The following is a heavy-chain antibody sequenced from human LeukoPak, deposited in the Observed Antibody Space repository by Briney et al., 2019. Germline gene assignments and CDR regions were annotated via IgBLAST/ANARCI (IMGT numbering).Heavy chain of an antibody. J-gene: IGHJ4*02. D-gene: IGHD3-16*01. V-gene: IGHV4-59*01. CDR2: IYYSGST. Sequence: SETLSLTCTVSGGSISSYFWSWIRQPPGKGLEWIGYIYYSGSTNYNPSLKSRVTISVDTSKNQFSLKLSSVTAADTAVYYCARDLPDVGGSYYDYWGLGTLVTVSS. CDR3: ARDLPDVGGSYYDY. CDR1: GGSISSYF.